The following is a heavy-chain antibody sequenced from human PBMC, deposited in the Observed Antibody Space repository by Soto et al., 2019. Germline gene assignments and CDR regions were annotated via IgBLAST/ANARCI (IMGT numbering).Heavy chain of an antibody. V-gene: IGHV3-23*01. J-gene: IGHJ1*01. CDR3: AKGPVPYSRGHEYFQH. Sequence: EVQLLESGGGLVQPGGSLRLSCAASGFTFSSYAMSWVRQAPGKGLEWVSAIRGSGGSTYYADSVKGRFTISRENSKNTLYLEMNSLRAEDKAVYYCAKGPVPYSRGHEYFQHWGQGTLVTVSS. D-gene: IGHD6-19*01. CDR1: GFTFSSYA. CDR2: IRGSGGST.